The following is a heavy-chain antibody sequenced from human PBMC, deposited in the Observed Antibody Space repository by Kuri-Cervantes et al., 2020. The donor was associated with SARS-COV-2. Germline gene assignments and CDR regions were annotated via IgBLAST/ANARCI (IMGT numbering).Heavy chain of an antibody. Sequence: VKVSCKVSGYTLTELSMHWVRQAPGKGLEWMGGFDPEDGETIYAQKFQGRVTMTEDTSTDTAYMELSSLRSEDTAVYYCAIHFDWLLYGAFDIWGQGTMVTVSS. CDR2: FDPEDGET. V-gene: IGHV1-24*01. J-gene: IGHJ3*02. CDR1: GYTLTELS. D-gene: IGHD3-9*01. CDR3: AIHFDWLLYGAFDI.